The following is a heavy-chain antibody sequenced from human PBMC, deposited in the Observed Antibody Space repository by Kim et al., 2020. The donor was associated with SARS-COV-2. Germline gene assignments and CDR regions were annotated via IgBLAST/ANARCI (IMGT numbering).Heavy chain of an antibody. J-gene: IGHJ4*02. CDR1: GGSISSGDYY. Sequence: SETLSLTCTVSGGSISSGDYYWSWIRQPPGKGLEWIGYIYYSGSTYYNPSLKSRVTISVDTSKNQFSLKLSSVTAADTAVYYCARGLDTAFGEHIDYWGQGTLVTVSS. CDR2: IYYSGST. D-gene: IGHD5-18*01. CDR3: ARGLDTAFGEHIDY. V-gene: IGHV4-30-4*01.